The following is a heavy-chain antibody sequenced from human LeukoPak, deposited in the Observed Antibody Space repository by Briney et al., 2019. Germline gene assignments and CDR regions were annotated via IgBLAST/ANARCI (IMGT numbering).Heavy chain of an antibody. D-gene: IGHD5-24*01. Sequence: SETLSLTCTVSGYSISSGYYWGWIRQPPGKGLECIGSIYRSGSTYYNPSLKSRVTISVDTSKNQFSLKLSSVTAADTAVYYCARDGEMATIENYFEYWGQGTLVTVSS. V-gene: IGHV4-38-2*02. J-gene: IGHJ4*02. CDR3: ARDGEMATIENYFEY. CDR1: GYSISSGYY. CDR2: IYRSGST.